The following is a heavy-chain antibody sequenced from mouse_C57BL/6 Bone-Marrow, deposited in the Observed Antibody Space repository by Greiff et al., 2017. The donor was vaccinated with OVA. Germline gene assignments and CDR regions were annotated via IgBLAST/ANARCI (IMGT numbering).Heavy chain of an antibody. D-gene: IGHD2-2*01. J-gene: IGHJ2*01. CDR3: ARRGGVTTRYYLDY. V-gene: IGHV1-61*01. Sequence: QVQLKQSGAELVRPGSSVKLSCKASGYTFTSYWMDWVKQRPGQGLEWIGNIYPSDSETHYNQKFKDKATLTVDKSSSTAYMQLSSLTSEDSAVYYCARRGGVTTRYYLDYWGQGTTLTVSS. CDR2: IYPSDSET. CDR1: GYTFTSYW.